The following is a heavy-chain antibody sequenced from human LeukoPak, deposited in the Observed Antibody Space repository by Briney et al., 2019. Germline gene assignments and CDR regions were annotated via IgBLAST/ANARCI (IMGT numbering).Heavy chain of an antibody. CDR2: ISSSGSTI. J-gene: IGHJ3*02. Sequence: PGGSLRLSCAASGFTFSSYEMNWVRRAPGRGLEGVSYISSSGSTIYYADSVKGRFTISRDNAKNSLYLQMNSLSAEDTAVYYCARVGTEARIIRNAGSIDRGKPGRSAFDIWGQGTMVTVSS. V-gene: IGHV3-48*03. CDR1: GFTFSSYE. D-gene: IGHD1-14*01. CDR3: ARVGTEARIIRNAGSIDRGKPGRSAFDI.